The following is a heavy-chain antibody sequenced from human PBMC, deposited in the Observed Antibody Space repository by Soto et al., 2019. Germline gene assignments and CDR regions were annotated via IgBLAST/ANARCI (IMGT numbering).Heavy chain of an antibody. CDR1: GHSISSGYY. CDR2: FYHSGST. D-gene: IGHD3-10*01. V-gene: IGHV4-38-2*01. CDR3: ARGEYNASGNYFDY. Sequence: PSETLSLTCAVSGHSISSGYYWGWLRQPPGKGLEWIGSFYHSGSTYYNPSLKSRVTISVDTSKNQFSLKLSSVTAADTAVYYCARGEYNASGNYFDYWGKGTLVTVSS. J-gene: IGHJ4*02.